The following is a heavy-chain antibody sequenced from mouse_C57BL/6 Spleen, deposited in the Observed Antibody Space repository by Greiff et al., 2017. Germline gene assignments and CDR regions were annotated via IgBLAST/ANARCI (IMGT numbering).Heavy chain of an antibody. V-gene: IGHV1-69*01. D-gene: IGHD1-1*01. Sequence: VQLQQPGAELVMPGASVKLSCKASGYTFTSYWMHWVKQRPGQGLEWIGEIDPSDSYTNYNQKFKDKSTLTVDKSSSTAYMQHSSLTSEDSAVYYCARHYGSRYFDYWGQGTTLTVSS. J-gene: IGHJ2*01. CDR1: GYTFTSYW. CDR2: IDPSDSYT. CDR3: ARHYGSRYFDY.